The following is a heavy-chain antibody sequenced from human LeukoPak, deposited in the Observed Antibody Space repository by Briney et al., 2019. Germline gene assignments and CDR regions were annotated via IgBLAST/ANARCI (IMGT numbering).Heavy chain of an antibody. CDR3: AKDRDTSIGWGAGHHNGMDV. J-gene: IGHJ6*02. V-gene: IGHV3-48*01. Sequence: GGSLRLSCAVSGFTFSSYSMNWVRQAPGKGLEWVSYISSSSSTIYYADSVKGRFTISRDNAKNSLYLQMNSLRAEDTAVYYCAKDRDTSIGWGAGHHNGMDVWGQGTTVTVSS. CDR2: ISSSSSTI. CDR1: GFTFSSYS. D-gene: IGHD5-24*01.